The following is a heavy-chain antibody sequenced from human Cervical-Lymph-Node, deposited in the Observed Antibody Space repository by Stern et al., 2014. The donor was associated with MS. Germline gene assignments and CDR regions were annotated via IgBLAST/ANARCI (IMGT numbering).Heavy chain of an antibody. Sequence: QVTRESGPVLVKPTETLMLTCTVSGFSLSNARMGVSWIRQPPGKALEWLAHIFSNGEKSYSTSLKSRLTISKDTSKSQVVLTMTNMDPVDTATYFCARILYDGAYRGDYWGQGTLVTVSS. CDR2: IFSNGEK. CDR1: GFSLSNARMG. J-gene: IGHJ4*02. CDR3: ARILYDGAYRGDY. V-gene: IGHV2-26*01. D-gene: IGHD3-10*01.